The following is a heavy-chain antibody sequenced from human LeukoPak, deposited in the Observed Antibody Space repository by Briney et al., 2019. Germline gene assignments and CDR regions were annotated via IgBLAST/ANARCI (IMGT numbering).Heavy chain of an antibody. CDR1: GFTFSTYS. CDR2: IVSDGSST. J-gene: IGHJ4*02. D-gene: IGHD2-8*02. Sequence: PGGSLRLSCAVSGFTFSTYSMNWVRQAPGKGLVWVSRIVSDGSSTSNADSVKGRFTISRDNAKNTLYLQMNSLRAEDTAVYYCARGTGLIDYWGQGTLVTVSS. V-gene: IGHV3-74*01. CDR3: ARGTGLIDY.